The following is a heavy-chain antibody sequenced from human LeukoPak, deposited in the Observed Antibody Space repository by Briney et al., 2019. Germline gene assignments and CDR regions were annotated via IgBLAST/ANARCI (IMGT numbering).Heavy chain of an antibody. V-gene: IGHV5-51*01. CDR3: ARQTQTWFDP. CDR1: GYNFSDSW. J-gene: IGHJ5*02. CDR2: IYPGDSDT. Sequence: GESLKISCKGSGYNFSDSWIGWVRQMPGKGLEWMGIIYPGDSDTRYSPSFQGQVTFSADNSISTAFLQWSSLKASDTAMYYCARQTQTWFDPWGQGTLVTVSS.